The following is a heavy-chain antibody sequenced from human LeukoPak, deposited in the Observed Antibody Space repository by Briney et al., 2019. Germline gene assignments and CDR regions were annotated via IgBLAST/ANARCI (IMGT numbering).Heavy chain of an antibody. J-gene: IGHJ1*01. D-gene: IGHD6-19*01. CDR1: GYTFTSYA. CDR3: ARGPYSSGSEYFQH. V-gene: IGHV7-4-1*02. Sequence: ASVKVSCKASGYTFTSYAMNWVRQAPGQGLEWMGWINTNTGNPTYAQGFTGRFVFSLDTSVSTAYLQISSLKAEDTAVYYCARGPYSSGSEYFQHWGQGTLVTVSS. CDR2: INTNTGNP.